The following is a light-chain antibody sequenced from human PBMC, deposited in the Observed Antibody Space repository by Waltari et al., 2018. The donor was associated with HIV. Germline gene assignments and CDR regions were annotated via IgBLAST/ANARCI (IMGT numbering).Light chain of an antibody. Sequence: ELVMTQSPGPLSVSPGDGARLPCRASQSVSTSLAWYQQKPGQTPTLIVYDASTRATGVPNRFSGGGSGTDFTLTISSLQSEDFAVYYCQQYKNWPLTFGGGTKVETK. CDR3: QQYKNWPLT. J-gene: IGKJ4*01. V-gene: IGKV3D-15*01. CDR2: DAS. CDR1: QSVSTS.